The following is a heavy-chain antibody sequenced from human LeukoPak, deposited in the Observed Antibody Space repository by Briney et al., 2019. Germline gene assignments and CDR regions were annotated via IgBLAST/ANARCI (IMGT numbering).Heavy chain of an antibody. D-gene: IGHD3-9*01. CDR3: TREIRYFDWFQADY. Sequence: GGSLRLSCTASGFTFGDHSVTWFRQAPGKGLEGVGFIRSKAYGGTAEYAASVKGRFTISRDDSKSVAYLQMGSLKTEDTAVYYCTREIRYFDWFQADYWGQGTLVTVSS. CDR1: GFTFGDHS. J-gene: IGHJ4*02. CDR2: IRSKAYGGTA. V-gene: IGHV3-49*03.